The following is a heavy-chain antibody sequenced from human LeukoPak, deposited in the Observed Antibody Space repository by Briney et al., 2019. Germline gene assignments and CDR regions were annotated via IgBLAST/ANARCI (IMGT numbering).Heavy chain of an antibody. V-gene: IGHV4-34*01. CDR1: GGSFSGYY. J-gene: IGHJ4*02. CDR2: INHSGST. Sequence: PSETLSLTCAVYGGSFSGYYWSWIRQPPGKGLEWIGEINHSGSTNYNPSLKSRVTISVDTSKNQFSLKLSSVTAADTAVYYCARGRSYCSGGSCYSGVCDYWGQGTLVTVSS. D-gene: IGHD2-15*01. CDR3: ARGRSYCSGGSCYSGVCDY.